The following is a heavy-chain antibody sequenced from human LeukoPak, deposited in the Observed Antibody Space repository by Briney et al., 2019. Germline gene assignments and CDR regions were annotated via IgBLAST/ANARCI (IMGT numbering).Heavy chain of an antibody. CDR1: GGTFTIYA. J-gene: IGHJ5*02. CDR2: IIPIFGIA. CDR3: AREGRESGDIVVVPAAIWFDP. Sequence: ASVKVSFKASGGTFTIYAISWVRQAPGQGLEWMGRIIPIFGIANYAQKLQGRVTITADKSTSTAYMELSSLRSEDTAVYYCAREGRESGDIVVVPAAIWFDPWGQGTLVTVSS. V-gene: IGHV1-69*17. D-gene: IGHD2-2*01.